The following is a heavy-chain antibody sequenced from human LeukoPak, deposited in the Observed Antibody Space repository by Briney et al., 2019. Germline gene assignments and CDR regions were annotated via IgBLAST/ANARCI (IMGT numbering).Heavy chain of an antibody. D-gene: IGHD3-10*02. CDR2: ISYDGSNK. CDR1: GFTFSSYA. Sequence: PGRSLRLSCAASGFTFSSYAMHWVRQAPGKGLEWVAVISYDGSNKYYADSVKGRFTISRDNSKNTLYLQMNSLRAEDTAVYYCAREVFGCQGFDPWGQGTLVTVSS. V-gene: IGHV3-30*04. J-gene: IGHJ5*02. CDR3: AREVFGCQGFDP.